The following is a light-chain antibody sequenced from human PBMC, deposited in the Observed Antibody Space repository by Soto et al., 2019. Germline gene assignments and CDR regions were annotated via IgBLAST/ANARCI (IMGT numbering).Light chain of an antibody. J-gene: IGLJ1*01. CDR2: EGS. CDR3: CSYAGSSTYV. V-gene: IGLV2-23*01. CDR1: SSDVGSYNL. Sequence: QSALTQPASVSGSPGQSITISCTGTSSDVGSYNLVSWYQQHPDKAPKLMIYEGSKRPSGVSNRFSDSKSGNTASLTISGLQAEDEADYYCCSYAGSSTYVFGTGTKLTVL.